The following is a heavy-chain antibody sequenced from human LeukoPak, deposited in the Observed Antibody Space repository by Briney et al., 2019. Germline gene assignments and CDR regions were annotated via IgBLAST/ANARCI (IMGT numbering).Heavy chain of an antibody. V-gene: IGHV3-23*01. D-gene: IGHD3-10*01. CDR1: GFTFSSYG. Sequence: PGGSLRLSCAASGFTFSSYGMSWVRQAPGKGLEWVSAISGSGGRTYYADSVKGRFTISRDNSKNTLYLQMNSLRAEDTAVYYCAKDPYYYGSGDLFDYWGQGTLVTVSS. CDR3: AKDPYYYGSGDLFDY. CDR2: ISGSGGRT. J-gene: IGHJ4*02.